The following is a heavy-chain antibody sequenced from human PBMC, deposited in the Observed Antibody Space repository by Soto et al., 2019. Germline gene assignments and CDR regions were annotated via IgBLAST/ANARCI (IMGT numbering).Heavy chain of an antibody. CDR1: GGSISSSSYY. CDR3: ARQGYYYGSGSYYNVPYYYDGMDV. CDR2: IYYSGST. V-gene: IGHV4-39*01. D-gene: IGHD3-10*01. Sequence: ETLSLTCTVSGGSISSSSYYWGWIRQPPGKGLEWIGSIYYSGSTYYNPSLKSRVTISVDTSKNQFSLKLSSVTAADTAVYYCARQGYYYGSGSYYNVPYYYDGMDVWGQGTTVTVSS. J-gene: IGHJ6*02.